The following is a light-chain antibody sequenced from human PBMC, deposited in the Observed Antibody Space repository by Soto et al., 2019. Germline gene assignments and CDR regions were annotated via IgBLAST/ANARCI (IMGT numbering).Light chain of an antibody. CDR1: QSVSTW. CDR3: QQYDSYTIT. V-gene: IGKV1-5*01. CDR2: DAS. Sequence: DIQITQSPSTLYASVGDRVTITCRASQSVSTWLAWYQQKPGKAPKILIYDASSLESGVPSRFNGSGSGTECTLTISSLQPDDFATYYCQQYDSYTITFGQGTRLEIK. J-gene: IGKJ5*01.